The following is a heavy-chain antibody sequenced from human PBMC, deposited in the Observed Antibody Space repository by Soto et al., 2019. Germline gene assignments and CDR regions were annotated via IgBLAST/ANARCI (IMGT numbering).Heavy chain of an antibody. Sequence: QVQLQESGPGLVKPSQTLSLTCTVSGGSISSGGYYWTWIRQHPGKGLEWIGYNYYSGITYYNPSLKSRGTMSLDTSKNQFSLKLSSVTAADTSVYYCARGSSIAGLYYGMDVWGQGTTVTVSS. CDR1: GGSISSGGYY. J-gene: IGHJ6*02. CDR2: NYYSGIT. V-gene: IGHV4-31*03. D-gene: IGHD6-6*01. CDR3: ARGSSIAGLYYGMDV.